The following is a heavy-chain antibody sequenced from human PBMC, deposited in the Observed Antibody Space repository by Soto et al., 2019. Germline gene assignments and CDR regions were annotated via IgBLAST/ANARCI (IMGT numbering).Heavy chain of an antibody. J-gene: IGHJ5*02. CDR3: ARAFTTVTTVGCFDP. V-gene: IGHV1-18*01. CDR1: GYTFTSYG. CDR2: ISAYNGNT. D-gene: IGHD4-17*01. Sequence: ASVKVSCKASGYTFTSYGISWVRQAPGQGLEWMGWISAYNGNTNYAQKLQGRVTMTTDTSTSTAYMELRSLRSDDTAVYYCARAFTTVTTVGCFDPWGKGTLVTGSS.